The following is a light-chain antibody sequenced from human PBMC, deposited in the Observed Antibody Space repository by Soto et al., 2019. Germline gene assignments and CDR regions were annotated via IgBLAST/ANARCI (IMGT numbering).Light chain of an antibody. V-gene: IGKV3-15*01. CDR3: QQYNVWPRT. J-gene: IGKJ2*01. Sequence: EIVLTQSPVTLSVSPGERATLSCRARQTVSNNLAWYQQNPGQAPRLLMYAASTRATGIAARFSGSGFGTEFTLTISSLHSEDFAVYYCQQYNVWPRTFGQGTKVEVK. CDR2: AAS. CDR1: QTVSNN.